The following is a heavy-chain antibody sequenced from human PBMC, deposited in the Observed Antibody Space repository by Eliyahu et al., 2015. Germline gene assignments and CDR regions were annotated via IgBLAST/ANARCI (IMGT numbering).Heavy chain of an antibody. Sequence: EVQLVDSGGGLVQPGGSLRLSCAASGFXFSSPGMXWVRXAPGXGLVWVPXIXSDGSSASYADSVKGRFTISRDNAKNTLYLQMNSLRAEDTAVYYCARGAGATPGIRYYMDVWGKGTTVTVSS. CDR3: ARGAGATPGIRYYMDV. D-gene: IGHD6-13*01. V-gene: IGHV3-74*01. CDR2: IXSDGSSA. J-gene: IGHJ6*03. CDR1: GFXFSSPG.